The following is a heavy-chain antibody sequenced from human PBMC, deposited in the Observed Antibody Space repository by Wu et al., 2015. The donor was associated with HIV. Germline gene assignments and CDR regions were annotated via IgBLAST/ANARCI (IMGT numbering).Heavy chain of an antibody. CDR2: ISANNGNT. D-gene: IGHD2/OR15-2a*01. Sequence: QVQLVQSGTEVKKPGASVKVSCKASGYSFSTYGINWVRQAPGQGLEWMGWISANNGNTESAQRLQGRVTMTTDTSTSTAYLEVKSLRSDDTAVYYCATSPGGNSHYLFYWGQGTLLTVSS. V-gene: IGHV1-18*01. CDR1: GYSFSTYG. CDR3: ATSPGGNSHYLFY. J-gene: IGHJ4*01.